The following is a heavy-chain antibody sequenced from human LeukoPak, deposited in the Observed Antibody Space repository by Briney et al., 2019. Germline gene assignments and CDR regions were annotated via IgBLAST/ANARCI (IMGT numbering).Heavy chain of an antibody. CDR1: GFTFSDYY. CDR2: IQQHGSET. D-gene: IGHD2-2*01. J-gene: IGHJ1*01. V-gene: IGHV3-7*01. CDR3: ATYSSSNGREFQY. Sequence: GGSLRLSCAASGFTFSDYYMSWIRQAPGKGLEWVANIQQHGSETYYGDSVKGRLTISRDNAKNSLYLQMNSLRAEDTAVYYCATYSSSNGREFQYWGQGTLVTVSS.